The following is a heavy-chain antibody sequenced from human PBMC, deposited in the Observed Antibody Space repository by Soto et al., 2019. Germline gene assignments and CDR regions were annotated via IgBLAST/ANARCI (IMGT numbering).Heavy chain of an antibody. J-gene: IGHJ6*02. CDR2: INPSGGST. D-gene: IGHD3-16*02. Sequence: ASVKVSCKASGYTFTSYYMHWVRQAPGQGREWMGIINPSGGSTSYAQKFQGRVTMTRDTSTSTVYMELSSLRSEDTAVYYCARDPSDGRYYDYVWGSYRYFSGAYGMDVWGQGXTVTVSS. CDR3: ARDPSDGRYYDYVWGSYRYFSGAYGMDV. V-gene: IGHV1-46*01. CDR1: GYTFTSYY.